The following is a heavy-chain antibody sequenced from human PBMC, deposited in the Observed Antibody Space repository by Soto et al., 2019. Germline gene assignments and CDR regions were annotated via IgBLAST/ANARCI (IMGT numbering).Heavy chain of an antibody. Sequence: GGSLILSCAASGFTFSSYGMHWVRQAPGKGLEWVAVISYDGSNKYYADSVKGRFTISRDNSKNTLYLQMNSLRAEDTAVYYCAKGRYTIDYWGQGTLVTVSS. V-gene: IGHV3-30*18. CDR3: AKGRYTIDY. CDR1: GFTFSSYG. D-gene: IGHD1-26*01. CDR2: ISYDGSNK. J-gene: IGHJ4*02.